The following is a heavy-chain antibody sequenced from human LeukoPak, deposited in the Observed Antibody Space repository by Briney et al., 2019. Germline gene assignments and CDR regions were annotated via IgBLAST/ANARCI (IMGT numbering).Heavy chain of an antibody. D-gene: IGHD6-13*01. J-gene: IGHJ6*02. CDR3: AREIAAAGNGGGYYYYGMDV. V-gene: IGHV1-2*02. CDR1: GYTFTGYY. CDR2: INPNSGGT. Sequence: ASVKVSCKASGYTFTGYYMHWVRQAPGQGLEWMGWINPNSGGTNYAQKFQGRVTMTRDTSISTAYMELSRLGSDDTAVYYCAREIAAAGNGGGYYYYGMDVWGQGTTVTVSS.